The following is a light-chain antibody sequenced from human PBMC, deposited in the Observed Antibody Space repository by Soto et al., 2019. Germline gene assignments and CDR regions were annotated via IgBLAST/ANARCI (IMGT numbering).Light chain of an antibody. J-gene: IGKJ1*01. CDR2: GAS. CDR1: QTISIF. CDR3: QLSYGSPPWT. V-gene: IGKV1-39*01. Sequence: DIQMTQSPSSLSASVGDRVTITCRASQTISIFLNWYQQKPGKAPKLLIYGASTLQGGVPSRFSGSVSGTDFTLTISRLQPEDFETYYGQLSYGSPPWTFGQGTKVDIK.